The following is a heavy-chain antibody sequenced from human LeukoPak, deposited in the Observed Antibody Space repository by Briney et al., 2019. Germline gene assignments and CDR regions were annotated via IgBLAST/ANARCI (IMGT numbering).Heavy chain of an antibody. Sequence: GGSLRLSCAASGFTFSSYAMSWVRQAPGKGLEWVSAISGSGGSTYYADSVKGRFTISRDNSKNTLYLQMNSLRAEDTAVYYCARCIRPVGSYHPLHLTVAGTLNWFDPWGQGTLVTVSS. J-gene: IGHJ5*02. CDR2: ISGSGGST. V-gene: IGHV3-23*01. CDR3: ARCIRPVGSYHPLHLTVAGTLNWFDP. CDR1: GFTFSSYA. D-gene: IGHD6-19*01.